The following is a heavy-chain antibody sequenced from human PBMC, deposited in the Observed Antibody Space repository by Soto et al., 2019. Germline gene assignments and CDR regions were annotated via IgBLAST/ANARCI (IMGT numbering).Heavy chain of an antibody. CDR3: ARGGGSGWSYYYYGMDV. V-gene: IGHV6-1*01. Sequence: PSQTLSLTCAISGDSVSSNSAAWNWIRQSPSRGLEWLGRTYYRSKWYNDYAVSVKSRITINPDTSKNQFSLQLNSVTPEDTAVYYCARGGGSGWSYYYYGMDVWGQGTTVTVSS. CDR1: GDSVSSNSAA. CDR2: TYYRSKWYN. D-gene: IGHD6-19*01. J-gene: IGHJ6*02.